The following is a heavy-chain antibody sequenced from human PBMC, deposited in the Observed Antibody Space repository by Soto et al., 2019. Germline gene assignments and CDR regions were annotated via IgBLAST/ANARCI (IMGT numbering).Heavy chain of an antibody. J-gene: IGHJ4*02. V-gene: IGHV4-4*07. CDR3: ARARRMTRGVLLDY. CDR1: GDSISNSY. CDR2: VYTTGST. Sequence: SETLSLTCTVFGDSISNSYWSWVRQPAGKGLQWIGRVYTTGSTIYNPSLKTRITMSLDTSKNQFSLDLASVTAADTAKYYCARARRMTRGVLLDYWSQGILVTVSS. D-gene: IGHD2-8*01.